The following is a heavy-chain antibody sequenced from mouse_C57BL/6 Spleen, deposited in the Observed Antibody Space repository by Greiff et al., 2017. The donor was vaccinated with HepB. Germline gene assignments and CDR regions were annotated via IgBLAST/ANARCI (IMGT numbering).Heavy chain of an antibody. CDR1: GYAFTNYL. CDR2: INPGSGGT. CDR3: ARTGYYGSSSFAY. J-gene: IGHJ3*01. Sequence: VQLQQSGAELVRPGPSVKVSCKASGYAFTNYLIEWVKQRPGQGLEWIGVINPGSGGTNYNEKFKGKATLTADKSSSTAYMQLSSLTSEDSAVYFCARTGYYGSSSFAYWGQGTLVTVSA. V-gene: IGHV1-54*01. D-gene: IGHD1-1*01.